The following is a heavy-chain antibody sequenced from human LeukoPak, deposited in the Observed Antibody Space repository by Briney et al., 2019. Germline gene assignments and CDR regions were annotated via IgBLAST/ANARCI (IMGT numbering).Heavy chain of an antibody. CDR2: IRYDGSNK. CDR3: AKDSRGYNPPFDY. CDR1: GFTFSSYG. D-gene: IGHD5-24*01. V-gene: IGHV3-30*02. J-gene: IGHJ4*02. Sequence: GGSLRLSCAASGFTFSSYGMHWVRQAPGKGLEWVAFIRYDGSNKYYADSVKGRFTISRDSSKNTLYLQMNSLRAEDTAVYYCAKDSRGYNPPFDYWGQGTLVTVSS.